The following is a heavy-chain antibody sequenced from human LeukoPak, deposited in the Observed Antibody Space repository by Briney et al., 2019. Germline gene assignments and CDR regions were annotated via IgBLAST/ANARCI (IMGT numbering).Heavy chain of an antibody. Sequence: VASVTLSFTASGYTFTHYGITWVRQAPGQGLAWMGWINTYNGDTKCAQKLQGSVTITTDTSTSTTFLEPRSLRSAAPAAYTCARGIRSPLFDYWGRGTLVTV. CDR1: GYTFTHYG. D-gene: IGHD3-16*01. J-gene: IGHJ4*02. V-gene: IGHV1-18*01. CDR3: ARGIRSPLFDY. CDR2: INTYNGDT.